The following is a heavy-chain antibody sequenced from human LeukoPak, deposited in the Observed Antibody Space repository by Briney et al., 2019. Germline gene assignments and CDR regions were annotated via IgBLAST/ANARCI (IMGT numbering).Heavy chain of an antibody. CDR2: ISGSGGST. CDR3: AKNGDRGAYCTGGTCYPYFYYYMDV. Sequence: GGSLRLSCAASGFTFSSYTMSWVRQAPGKGLEWVSAISGSGGSTYYADSVKGRFTISRDNSKNTLYLQMNSLRAEDTAIYYCAKNGDRGAYCTGGTCYPYFYYYMDVWGKGTTVTI. CDR1: GFTFSSYT. J-gene: IGHJ6*03. V-gene: IGHV3-23*01. D-gene: IGHD2-15*01.